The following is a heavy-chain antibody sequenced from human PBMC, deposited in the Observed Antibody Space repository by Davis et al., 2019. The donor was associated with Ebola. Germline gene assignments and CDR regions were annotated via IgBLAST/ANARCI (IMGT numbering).Heavy chain of an antibody. Sequence: SVKVSCKTSGGSFSSHPISWVRQAPRQGLEWMGGILPLFDTPHYAQKFRGRITITADASTSTAYMELNSLRSEDTATYFCARDFDGGNYYFDYWGPGTPVTVSS. CDR2: ILPLFDTP. CDR1: GGSFSSHP. CDR3: ARDFDGGNYYFDY. V-gene: IGHV1-69*13. J-gene: IGHJ4*02. D-gene: IGHD3-9*01.